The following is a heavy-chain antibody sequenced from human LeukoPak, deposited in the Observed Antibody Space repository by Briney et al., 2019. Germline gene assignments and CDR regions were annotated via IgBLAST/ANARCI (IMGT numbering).Heavy chain of an antibody. D-gene: IGHD5-12*01. CDR2: IRSSSET. J-gene: IGHJ5*02. CDR1: GFTFSQCS. CDR3: ARDAGNSGYGCDL. Sequence: PGGSLRLSCAASGFTFSQCSMNWVRQAPGKGLEWVSHIRSSSETFYADSVKGRFTISRDNARNSLYLQMNNLRGEDTAIYYCARDAGNSGYGCDLWGQGTLVTVSS. V-gene: IGHV3-48*01.